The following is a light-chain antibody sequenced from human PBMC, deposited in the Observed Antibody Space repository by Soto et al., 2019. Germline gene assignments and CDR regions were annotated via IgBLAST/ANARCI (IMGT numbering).Light chain of an antibody. Sequence: EIVMTQSPATLSVSVGERATLSCRASQTVSSKFAWYQKKPGQVPRLLIYGASTRATGIPARFSGSGSGTEFTLTIRSLQSEDFAVYYCQQYNDWPPQLTFGGGTKVEIK. J-gene: IGKJ4*01. CDR3: QQYNDWPPQLT. CDR2: GAS. CDR1: QTVSSK. V-gene: IGKV3-15*01.